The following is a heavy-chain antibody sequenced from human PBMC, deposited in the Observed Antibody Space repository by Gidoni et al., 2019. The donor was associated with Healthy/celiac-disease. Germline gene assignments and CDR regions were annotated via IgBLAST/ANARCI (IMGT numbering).Heavy chain of an antibody. V-gene: IGHV3-30-3*01. D-gene: IGHD6-19*01. CDR3: ARDKVAVAAPGYYYMDV. J-gene: IGHJ6*03. Sequence: QVQLVESGGGVVQPGRSLRLSCAASGCTFSSYAMHWVRQAPGKGLEWVAVISYDGSNKSYADSVKGRFTISRDNSKNTLYLQMNSLRAEDTAVYYCARDKVAVAAPGYYYMDVWGKGTTVTVSS. CDR1: GCTFSSYA. CDR2: ISYDGSNK.